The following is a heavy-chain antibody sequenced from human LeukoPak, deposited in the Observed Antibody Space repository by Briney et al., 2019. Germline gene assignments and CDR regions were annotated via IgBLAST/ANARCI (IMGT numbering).Heavy chain of an antibody. CDR1: GFTFSSYA. J-gene: IGHJ4*02. CDR3: ARSQGFDY. CDR2: ISYDGSNK. V-gene: IGHV3-30-3*01. Sequence: GRSLRLSCAASGFTFSSYAMHWVRQAPGKGLEWVAVISYDGSNKYYADSVKGRFTISRDNSKNTLYPQMNSLRAEDTAVYYCARSQGFDYWGQGTLVTVSS.